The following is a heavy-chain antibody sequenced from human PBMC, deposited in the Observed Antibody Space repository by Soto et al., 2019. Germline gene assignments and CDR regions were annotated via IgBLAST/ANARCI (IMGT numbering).Heavy chain of an antibody. D-gene: IGHD3-22*01. CDR1: GFTFSSYA. CDR3: AKDKGLPAFTMIVGAWFDP. V-gene: IGHV3-23*01. J-gene: IGHJ5*02. CDR2: ISGSGGST. Sequence: GGSLRLSCAASGFTFSSYAMSWVRQAPGKGLGWVSAISGSGGSTYYADSVKGRFTISRDNSKNTLYLQMNSLRAEDTAVYYCAKDKGLPAFTMIVGAWFDPWGQGTLVTVSS.